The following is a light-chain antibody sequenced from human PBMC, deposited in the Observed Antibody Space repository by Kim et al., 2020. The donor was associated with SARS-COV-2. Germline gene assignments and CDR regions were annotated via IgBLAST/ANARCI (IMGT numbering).Light chain of an antibody. J-gene: IGKJ1*01. CDR1: QSISSR. CDR3: QQYSSYST. CDR2: AAS. Sequence: GDRVTITCRASQSISSRLAWYQQKRGKAPELLIYAASTLERGVPSRFSGTGSGTEFTLTISSLQSDDLATYYCQQYSSYSTFGQGTKVDIK. V-gene: IGKV1-5*01.